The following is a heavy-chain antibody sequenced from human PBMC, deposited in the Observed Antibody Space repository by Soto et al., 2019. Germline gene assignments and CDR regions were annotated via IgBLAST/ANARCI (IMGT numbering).Heavy chain of an antibody. J-gene: IGHJ3*02. CDR3: RYTLATQDSSRPFDI. CDR1: GFTFSSSD. V-gene: IGHV3-21*02. Sequence: EVQLVESGGGLVKPGGSLRLSCAASGFTFSSSDMTWVRQAPGKGLEWVSSISSPSTYIYYADSVKDRFTISRDNAMNVLYLQINSLRADDTAVSYCRYTLATQDSSRPFDIWGQGTMFNVSS. D-gene: IGHD3-9*01. CDR2: ISSPSTYI.